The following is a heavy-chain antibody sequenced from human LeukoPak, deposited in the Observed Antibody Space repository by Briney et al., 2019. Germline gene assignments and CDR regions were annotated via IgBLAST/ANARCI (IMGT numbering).Heavy chain of an antibody. CDR1: GGSISGYY. J-gene: IGHJ4*02. V-gene: IGHV4-59*01. CDR2: IYYSGST. Sequence: SETLSLTCTVSGGSISGYYWSWIRQPPGKGVEWIGNIYYSGSTNYNPSLKSRVTTSVDTSKNQFSLKLSSVTAADTAVYYCARAITIRGLIFDYWGQGTLVTVSS. D-gene: IGHD3-10*01. CDR3: ARAITIRGLIFDY.